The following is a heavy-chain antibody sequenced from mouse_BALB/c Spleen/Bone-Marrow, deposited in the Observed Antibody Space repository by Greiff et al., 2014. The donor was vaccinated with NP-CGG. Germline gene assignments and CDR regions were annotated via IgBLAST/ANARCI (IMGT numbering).Heavy chain of an antibody. Sequence: DVKLVESGGDLVKPGGSLKLSCAASGFTFSSYGMSWGRQTPDKRLEWVATISSGGSNTYYPDCVKGRFSISRDNAKNTLYLQMNSQESEDKARDYCARHQRYYAMDYWGQGTSVTVSS. CDR3: ARHQRYYAMDY. J-gene: IGHJ4*01. V-gene: IGHV5-6*02. CDR2: ISSGGSNT. CDR1: GFTFSSYG.